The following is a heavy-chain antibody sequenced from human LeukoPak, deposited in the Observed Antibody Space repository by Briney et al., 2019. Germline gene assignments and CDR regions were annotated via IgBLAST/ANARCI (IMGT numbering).Heavy chain of an antibody. Sequence: LSGGSLRLSCAASGFTFSSYDMHWVRQATGKGLEWVSAIGTAGDPYYPGSVKGRFTISRENAKNSLYLQMNSLIAGDTAVYYCARSAHYGSGSSLDYWGQGTVVTVSS. CDR1: GFTFSSYD. CDR2: IGTAGDP. J-gene: IGHJ4*02. D-gene: IGHD3-10*01. V-gene: IGHV3-13*05. CDR3: ARSAHYGSGSSLDY.